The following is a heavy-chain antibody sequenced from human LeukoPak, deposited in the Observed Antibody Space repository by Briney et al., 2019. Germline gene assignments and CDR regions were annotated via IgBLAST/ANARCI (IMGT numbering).Heavy chain of an antibody. V-gene: IGHV4-34*01. D-gene: IGHD6-19*01. CDR1: GGSFSGYY. Sequence: SETLSLTCAVYGGSFSGYYWSWIRQPPGKGLEWIGEINHSGSTNYNPSLKSRVTISVDTSKNQFSLKLRSVTAADTAVYYCARDRHSSGWYYYYYMDVWGKGTTVTVSS. CDR3: ARDRHSSGWYYYYYMDV. J-gene: IGHJ6*03. CDR2: INHSGST.